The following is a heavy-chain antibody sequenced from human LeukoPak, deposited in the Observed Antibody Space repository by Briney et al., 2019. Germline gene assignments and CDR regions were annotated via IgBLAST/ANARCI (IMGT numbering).Heavy chain of an antibody. CDR1: GFTFSSYA. Sequence: QPGGSLRLSCAASGFTFSSYAMSWVRQAPGKGLEWVSAISGSGGSTYYADSVKGRFTISRDNSKNTLYLQMNSLRAEDTAVYYCATSLYYYGSGSSNWFDPWGQGTLVTVSS. CDR2: ISGSGGST. V-gene: IGHV3-23*01. J-gene: IGHJ5*02. D-gene: IGHD3-10*01. CDR3: ATSLYYYGSGSSNWFDP.